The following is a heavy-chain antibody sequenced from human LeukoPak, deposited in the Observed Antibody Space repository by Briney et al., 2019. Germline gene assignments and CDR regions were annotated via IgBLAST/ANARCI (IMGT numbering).Heavy chain of an antibody. Sequence: PGGSLRLSCAASGFTFSSYWMSWIRQSPGKGLECIGYIHYTGSTNYNPSLKSRVTISVETSKNQFSLKLKSVTAADTAVYYCARGGYYGSGNDFRFDPWGQGTLVTVSS. V-gene: IGHV4-59*01. D-gene: IGHD3-10*01. CDR3: ARGGYYGSGNDFRFDP. CDR1: GFTFSSYW. J-gene: IGHJ5*02. CDR2: IHYTGST.